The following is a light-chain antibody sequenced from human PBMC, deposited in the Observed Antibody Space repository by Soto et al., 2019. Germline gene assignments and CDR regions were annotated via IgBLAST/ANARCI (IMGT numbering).Light chain of an antibody. CDR1: SSNIGAGHD. CDR2: GNT. V-gene: IGLV1-40*01. J-gene: IGLJ3*02. CDR3: QSFDSSLNGWV. Sequence: QSVLTQPPSVSGAPGQRVTISCTGSSSNIGAGHDVHWCQQVPGTAPKLLVSGNTNRPSGVPDRFSGSNSGTSASLAITGLQAEDEADYYCQSFDSSLNGWVFGGGTKVTVL.